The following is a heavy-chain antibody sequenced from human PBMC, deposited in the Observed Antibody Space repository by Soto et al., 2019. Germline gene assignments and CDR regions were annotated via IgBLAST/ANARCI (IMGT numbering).Heavy chain of an antibody. J-gene: IGHJ5*02. V-gene: IGHV2-5*02. CDR2: IYWDDDK. CDR1: GFSLSTTGVG. CDR3: AQSPPHYGLGRDPGNWFGP. D-gene: IGHD3-10*01. Sequence: QITLKESGPPLVRPTQTLTLTCTFSGFSLSTTGVGVGWIRQPPGKALEWLALIYWDDDKRYSPSLKSRLTITKDTSKNEVILTMTNTDPVDTGIYYLAQSPPHYGLGRDPGNWFGPWGQGTLVTVSS.